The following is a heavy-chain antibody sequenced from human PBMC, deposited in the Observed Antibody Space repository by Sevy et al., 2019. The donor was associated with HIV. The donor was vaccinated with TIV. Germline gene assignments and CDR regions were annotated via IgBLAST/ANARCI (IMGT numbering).Heavy chain of an antibody. V-gene: IGHV4-31*03. J-gene: IGHJ4*02. Sequence: SETLSLTCTVSGGSISSGGYYWSWIRQHPGKGLEWIGYIYYSGSTYYHPSLKSRVTISVDTSKNQFSLKLSSVTAADTAVYYCARDREVVAATPGRIFDYWGQGTLVTVSS. CDR3: ARDREVVAATPGRIFDY. D-gene: IGHD2-15*01. CDR1: GGSISSGGYY. CDR2: IYYSGST.